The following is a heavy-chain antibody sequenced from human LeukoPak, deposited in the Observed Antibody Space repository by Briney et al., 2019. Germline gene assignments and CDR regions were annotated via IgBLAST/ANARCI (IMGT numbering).Heavy chain of an antibody. CDR1: GFTFSSYG. D-gene: IGHD2-21*02. J-gene: IGHJ3*02. Sequence: GGSLRLSCAASGFTFSSYGMHWVRQAPGKGREWVAVIWYDGSNKYYADSVKGRFTISRDNSKNTLYLQMNSLRAEDTAVYYCAKDLGYCGGDCYSADAFDIWGQGTMVTVSS. V-gene: IGHV3-33*06. CDR2: IWYDGSNK. CDR3: AKDLGYCGGDCYSADAFDI.